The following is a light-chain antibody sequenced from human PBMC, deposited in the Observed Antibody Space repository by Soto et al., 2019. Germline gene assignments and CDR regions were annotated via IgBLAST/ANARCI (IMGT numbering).Light chain of an antibody. CDR1: QSVRDN. CDR2: RAS. V-gene: IGKV3-15*01. J-gene: IGKJ5*01. Sequence: EILLTQSPATLAVSPGEGATRSCRASQSVRDNLAWYQQKPGQAPRLLICRASIRATGAPARFSGSGSWTEFTLTISTLQSEDVSVYFCQHYNFWPHTFGQGTRLEIK. CDR3: QHYNFWPHT.